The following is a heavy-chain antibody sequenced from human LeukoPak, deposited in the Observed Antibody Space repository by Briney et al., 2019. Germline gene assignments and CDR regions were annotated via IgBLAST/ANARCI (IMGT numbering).Heavy chain of an antibody. CDR2: IWYDGSNK. D-gene: IGHD3-10*02. V-gene: IGHV3-33*01. Sequence: GGSLRLSCAASGLAFGSYGMRWVRQAPGKGLGWVAVIWYDGSNKYYADSVKGRFTISRDNSKNTLDLQMNSLRAEDTAVYYCARYLSWVPGVRYGMDVWGQGTTVTVSS. CDR3: ARYLSWVPGVRYGMDV. CDR1: GLAFGSYG. J-gene: IGHJ6*02.